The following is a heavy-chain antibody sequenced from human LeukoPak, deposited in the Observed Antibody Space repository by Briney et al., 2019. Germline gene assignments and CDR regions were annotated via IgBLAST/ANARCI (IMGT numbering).Heavy chain of an antibody. CDR2: LYSRNDI. CDR3: AKDNWSDGYWFDP. CDR1: GGSISSSSYY. J-gene: IGHJ5*02. V-gene: IGHV4-61*02. D-gene: IGHD3-3*01. Sequence: SETLSLTCTVSGGSISSSSYYWGWIRQPAGKGLEWIGRLYSRNDIIYNPSLKNRVTLSLDTSKNQFSLKLTSVTAADTAVYYCAKDNWSDGYWFDPWGQGTLLIVSS.